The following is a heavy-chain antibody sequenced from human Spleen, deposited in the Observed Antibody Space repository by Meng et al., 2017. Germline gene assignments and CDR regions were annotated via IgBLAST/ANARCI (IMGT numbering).Heavy chain of an antibody. CDR1: GYIFISYS. CDR3: ARKAGNCISTTCYSLDY. CDR2: INPSGGST. J-gene: IGHJ4*02. V-gene: IGHV1-46*01. D-gene: IGHD2-2*01. Sequence: ASVKVSCKASGYIFISYSMHWVRQAPGQGLEWMGIINPSGGSTSYAQKFQGRVTMTRDTSTNTVYMELTRLTSEDTAVYFCARKAGNCISTTCYSLDYWGQGTLVTVSS.